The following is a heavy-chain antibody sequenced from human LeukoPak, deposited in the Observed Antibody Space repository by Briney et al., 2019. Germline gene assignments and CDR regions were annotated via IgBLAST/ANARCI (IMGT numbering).Heavy chain of an antibody. CDR3: AKCGYSYLFDY. V-gene: IGHV3-23*01. J-gene: IGHJ4*02. CDR1: GFTFSSYA. D-gene: IGHD5-18*01. Sequence: GGSLRLSCAASGFTFSSYAMSWVRQAPGKGLEWVSAISGSGGDTDYADSVEGRFTISRDNSKNTVYLQMNSLRAEDTAIYYCAKCGYSYLFDYWGQGALVTVSS. CDR2: ISGSGGDT.